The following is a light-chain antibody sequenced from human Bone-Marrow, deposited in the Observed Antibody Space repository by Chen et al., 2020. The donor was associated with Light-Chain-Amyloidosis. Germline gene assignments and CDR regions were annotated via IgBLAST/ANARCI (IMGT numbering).Light chain of an antibody. CDR2: RDT. CDR3: QSADSSGTDEVI. Sequence: SYELTQPHSVSVSPGQTARITCPGADLQTKYDYWYKQKPGQAPVLVIHRDTERPSGISERFSGSSSGTTATWTISGVQAEDEADYHCQSADSSGTDEVIFGGGTKLTVL. J-gene: IGLJ2*01. CDR1: DLQTKY. V-gene: IGLV3-25*03.